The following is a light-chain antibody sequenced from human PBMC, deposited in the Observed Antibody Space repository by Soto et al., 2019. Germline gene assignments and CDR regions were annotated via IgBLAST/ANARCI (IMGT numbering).Light chain of an antibody. CDR3: SSYAGSSNV. CDR2: EVS. J-gene: IGLJ1*01. V-gene: IGLV2-14*01. CDR1: SSDVGGYDY. Sequence: QSALTQPASVSGSPGQSITISCTGTSSDVGGYDYVSWYQQHPGKAPKLLIYEVSDRPSGVSTRFSGSKSGSTASLTISGLQTEDEADYYCSSYAGSSNVFGTGTKVTVL.